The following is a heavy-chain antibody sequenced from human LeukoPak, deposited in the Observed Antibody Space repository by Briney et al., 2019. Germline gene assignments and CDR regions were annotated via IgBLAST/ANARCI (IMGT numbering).Heavy chain of an antibody. CDR3: AKDTPLTTYTSGWSSNSFDY. CDR2: NTGGSGAK. CDR1: GFTFSSFG. J-gene: IGHJ4*02. Sequence: GSPRVSWTVSGFTFSSFGMGWVRQAPGKGLEGVSNNTGGSGAKYYADSVKGRFTISRDNSKDTLYLQMHSLRAEDTAVYFCAKDTPLTTYTSGWSSNSFDYWGQGTLVAVSS. V-gene: IGHV3-23*01. D-gene: IGHD6-19*01.